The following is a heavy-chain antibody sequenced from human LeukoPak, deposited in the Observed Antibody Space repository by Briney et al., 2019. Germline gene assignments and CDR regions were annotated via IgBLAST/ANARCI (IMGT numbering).Heavy chain of an antibody. Sequence: GGSLRLSCAASGFTVSSNYMTWVRQAPGKGLEWVSVIYSGGSTFYADSVKGRFTISRDNSKNTLYLQMNSLRAEDTAVYYCAREVGYSSSWTPLYYMDVWGKGTTVTVSS. CDR1: GFTVSSNY. CDR3: AREVGYSSSWTPLYYMDV. J-gene: IGHJ6*03. CDR2: IYSGGST. D-gene: IGHD6-13*01. V-gene: IGHV3-53*05.